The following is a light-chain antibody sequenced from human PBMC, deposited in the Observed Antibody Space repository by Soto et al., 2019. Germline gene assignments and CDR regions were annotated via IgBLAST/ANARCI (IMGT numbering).Light chain of an antibody. CDR3: QQYNTYSPWT. CDR1: QSLNTR. CDR2: KAS. J-gene: IGKJ1*01. Sequence: IQLRQSPSTLSWFFLERFALISRASQSLNTRLAWYQQRPGKAPKLLISKASSLQSGVPSRFSGSGSGTDFTLTISSLQPDDFATYYCQQYNTYSPWTFGQGTKVDI. V-gene: IGKV1-5*03.